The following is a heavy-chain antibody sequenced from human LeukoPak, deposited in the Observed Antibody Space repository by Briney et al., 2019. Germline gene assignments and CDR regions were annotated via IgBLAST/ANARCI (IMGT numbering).Heavy chain of an antibody. CDR2: ISGSGGST. CDR1: GFTFSSDA. J-gene: IGHJ6*02. CDR3: ANCLPVLYYYYGMDV. D-gene: IGHD1-1*01. V-gene: IGHV3-23*01. Sequence: PGGSLRLSCAASGFTFSSDAMSWVRQAPGKGLEWVSAISGSGGSTYYADSVKGRFTISRDNSKNTLYLQLNSLRAEDTAVYYCANCLPVLYYYYGMDVWGQGTTVTVSS.